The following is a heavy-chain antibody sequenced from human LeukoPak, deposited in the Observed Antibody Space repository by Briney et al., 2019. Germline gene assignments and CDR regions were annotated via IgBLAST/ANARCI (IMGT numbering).Heavy chain of an antibody. Sequence: SVKVSCKASGGTFSSYAISWVRQAPGQGLEWMGGIIPIFGTANYAQKFQGRVTITADESTSTAYMELSSLRSEDTAVYYCARDRGYSGYDLVAFDIWGQGTMVTVSS. J-gene: IGHJ3*02. CDR2: IIPIFGTA. V-gene: IGHV1-69*13. D-gene: IGHD5-12*01. CDR3: ARDRGYSGYDLVAFDI. CDR1: GGTFSSYA.